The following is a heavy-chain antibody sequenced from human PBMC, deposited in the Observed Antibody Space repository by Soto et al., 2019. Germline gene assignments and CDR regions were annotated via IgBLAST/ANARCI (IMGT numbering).Heavy chain of an antibody. V-gene: IGHV4-59*01. D-gene: IGHD3-9*01. CDR3: ARDRGTYDILTGYYRSYYYGRDV. CDR2: IYYSGST. CDR1: GGSISSYY. Sequence: PSETLSLTCTVSGGSISSYYWSWFRQPPGKELEWIGCIYYSGSTNYNPSLKSRVTISVDTSKNQFPLKLSSVTAADTAVYYCARDRGTYDILTGYYRSYYYGRDVWGQGPTVTVS. J-gene: IGHJ6*02.